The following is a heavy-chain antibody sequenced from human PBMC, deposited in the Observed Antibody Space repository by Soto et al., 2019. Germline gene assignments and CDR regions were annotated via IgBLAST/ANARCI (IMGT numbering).Heavy chain of an antibody. J-gene: IGHJ4*02. V-gene: IGHV3-30*18. D-gene: IGHD3-22*01. CDR2: ISYDGSNK. CDR3: AKDAAYDSSGYHVDY. Sequence: PGGSLRLSCAASGFTFSSYGMHWVRQAPGKGLEWVAVISYDGSNKYYADSVKGRFTISRDNSKNTLYLQMNSLRAEDTAVYYCAKDAAYDSSGYHVDYWGQGTLVTVSS. CDR1: GFTFSSYG.